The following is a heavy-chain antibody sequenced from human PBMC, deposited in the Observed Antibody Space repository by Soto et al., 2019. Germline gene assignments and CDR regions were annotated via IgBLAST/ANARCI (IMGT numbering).Heavy chain of an antibody. Sequence: SETMSLTCAVYGGSFSGYYWSWIRQPPGKGPEWIGEINHSGSTNYNPSLKSRVTISVDTSKNQFSLKLSSVTAADTAVYYCARVRYYDILTGYYSYHYRLAVRGQGTTVTVSS. V-gene: IGHV4-34*01. CDR2: INHSGST. CDR1: GGSFSGYY. J-gene: IGHJ6*02. CDR3: ARVRYYDILTGYYSYHYRLAV. D-gene: IGHD3-9*01.